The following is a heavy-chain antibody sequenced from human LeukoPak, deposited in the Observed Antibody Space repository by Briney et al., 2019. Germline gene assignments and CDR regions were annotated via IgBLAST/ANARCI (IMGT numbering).Heavy chain of an antibody. J-gene: IGHJ2*01. CDR1: GFIFSNYW. V-gene: IGHV3-7*01. D-gene: IGHD5/OR15-5a*01. CDR3: ARALRSRCLFDP. CDR2: IRQDGSDI. Sequence: GGSLRLSCTASGFIFSNYWMSWVRQAPGKGLEWMAYIRQDGSDIKYVDSVEGRFTISRDNAKSSLYLQMNSLRAEDTAVYYCARALRSRCLFDPWGRGTLVTVSS.